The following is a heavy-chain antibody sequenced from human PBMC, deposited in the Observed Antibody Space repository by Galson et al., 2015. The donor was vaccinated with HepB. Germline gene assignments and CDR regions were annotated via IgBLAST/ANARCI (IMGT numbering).Heavy chain of an antibody. Sequence: CAISGDSVSSNSAAWNWIRQSPSRGLEWLGRTYYRSKWYNDYAVSVKSRITINPDTSKNQFSLQLNSVTPEDTAVCYCARAMATMVRGVIRGRFFDYWGQGTLVTVSS. D-gene: IGHD3-10*01. CDR1: GDSVSSNSAA. V-gene: IGHV6-1*01. J-gene: IGHJ4*02. CDR2: TYYRSKWYN. CDR3: ARAMATMVRGVIRGRFFDY.